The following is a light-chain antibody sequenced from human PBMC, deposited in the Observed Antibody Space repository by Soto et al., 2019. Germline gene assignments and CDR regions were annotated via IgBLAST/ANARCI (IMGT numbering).Light chain of an antibody. CDR2: GAS. Sequence: EIVMTQSPATLSVSPGERATLSCRASQSVSSNLAWYQQKPGQAPRLLIYGASTRATGIPARFSGSGSGTEFTLTISSLQSEDFAVYFCQQYNNWPLTLGRGTKVDIK. CDR3: QQYNNWPLT. V-gene: IGKV3-15*01. CDR1: QSVSSN. J-gene: IGKJ4*01.